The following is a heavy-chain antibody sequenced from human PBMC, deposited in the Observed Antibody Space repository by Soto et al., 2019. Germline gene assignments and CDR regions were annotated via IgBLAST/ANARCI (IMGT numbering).Heavy chain of an antibody. J-gene: IGHJ4*02. D-gene: IGHD5-12*01. Sequence: QITLKESGPTLVKPTQTLTLTCTFSGFSLSTSGVGVGWIRQPPGKALEWLALIYWDDDKRYSPSLKSRLTITKDTSKNQVVLTMTNMDPVDTATYYCTHVYGGYDNFDYWGQGTLVTVSS. CDR2: IYWDDDK. CDR1: GFSLSTSGVG. CDR3: THVYGGYDNFDY. V-gene: IGHV2-5*02.